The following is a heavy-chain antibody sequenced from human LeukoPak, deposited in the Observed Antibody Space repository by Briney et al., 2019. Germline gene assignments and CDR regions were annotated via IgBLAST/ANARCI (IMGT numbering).Heavy chain of an antibody. CDR2: ISSGSSSI. CDR1: GFTFSSSS. Sequence: PGGPLRLSCAASGFTFSSSSMNWVRQAPGKGLEWVSYISSGSSSIFYADSVKGRFTISRDNAKNSLFLQMNSLRDEDTAVYYCARDPIVGARGSFDYWGQGTLVTVSS. D-gene: IGHD2-15*01. J-gene: IGHJ4*02. CDR3: ARDPIVGARGSFDY. V-gene: IGHV3-48*02.